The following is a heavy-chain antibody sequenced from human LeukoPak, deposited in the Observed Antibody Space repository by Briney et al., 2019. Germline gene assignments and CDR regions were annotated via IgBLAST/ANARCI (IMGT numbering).Heavy chain of an antibody. CDR3: AGLGITMIGGV. D-gene: IGHD3-10*02. CDR2: ISDRSGHI. CDR1: GPSITTYM. V-gene: IGHV3-21*01. J-gene: IGHJ6*04. Sequence: GGSLRLSCAASGPSITTYMMNWVRQAPGKGLEWVSSISDRSGHIYYADSVKGRFTISRDNAKNSLYLQMNSLRAEDTAVYYCAGLGITMIGGVWGKGTTVTISS.